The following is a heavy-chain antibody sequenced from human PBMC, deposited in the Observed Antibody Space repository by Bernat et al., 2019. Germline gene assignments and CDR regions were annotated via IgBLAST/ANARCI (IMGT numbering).Heavy chain of an antibody. J-gene: IGHJ6*02. CDR1: GFTFSSYE. CDR3: ARVKIGYCSGDSCYSPRRYYYYGMDV. CDR2: ISSSGSTI. Sequence: EVQLVESGGGLVQPGGSLRLSCAASGFTFSSYEMNWVRQAPGKGLEWVSYISSSGSTIYYADSVKGRFTISRDNAKNALYLQMKSLRAEDTSVYYYARVKIGYCSGDSCYSPRRYYYYGMDVWGQGTTVTVSS. V-gene: IGHV3-48*03. D-gene: IGHD2-15*01.